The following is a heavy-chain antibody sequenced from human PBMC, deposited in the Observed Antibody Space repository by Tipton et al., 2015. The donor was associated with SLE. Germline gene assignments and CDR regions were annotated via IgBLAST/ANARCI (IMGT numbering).Heavy chain of an antibody. D-gene: IGHD3-10*01. Sequence: TLSLTCTVSGGSISSYYWSWIRQPPGKGLEWIGYIYYSGGTNYNPSLRSRVTISVDTSKNQFSLKLSSVTAADTAVYYCARGGEGGSDYWGQGTLVTVSS. CDR3: ARGGEGGSDY. CDR1: GGSISSYY. CDR2: IYYSGGT. J-gene: IGHJ4*02. V-gene: IGHV4-59*12.